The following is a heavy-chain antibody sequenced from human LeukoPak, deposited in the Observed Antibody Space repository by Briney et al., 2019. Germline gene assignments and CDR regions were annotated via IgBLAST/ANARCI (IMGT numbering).Heavy chain of an antibody. Sequence: WETLCLTCAVSGYSINSTYYGAWIRHPPGKGLEWIANISHSGSTYYTPSLKSGLTMSLDTSTNRCSLRLSSVTSADAAVYYCARVNAPVATFDYWGQGTLVTVSS. D-gene: IGHD1-1*01. V-gene: IGHV4-38-2*01. CDR3: ARVNAPVATFDY. CDR2: ISHSGST. CDR1: GYSINSTYY. J-gene: IGHJ4*02.